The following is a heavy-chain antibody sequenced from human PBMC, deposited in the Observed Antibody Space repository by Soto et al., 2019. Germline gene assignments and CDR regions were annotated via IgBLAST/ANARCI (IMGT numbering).Heavy chain of an antibody. CDR3: ARERPDGSRLDP. V-gene: IGHV4-30-4*01. CDR2: IYYSGST. D-gene: IGHD6-13*01. J-gene: IGHJ5*02. CDR1: GGSINTVNYY. Sequence: SETLSLTCTVSGGSINTVNYYWSWIRQPPEKGLEWIGYIYYSGSTYYNPSLKSRVTISVDTSKNQFSLKLSSVTAADTAVYYCARERPDGSRLDPWGQGTLVTVS.